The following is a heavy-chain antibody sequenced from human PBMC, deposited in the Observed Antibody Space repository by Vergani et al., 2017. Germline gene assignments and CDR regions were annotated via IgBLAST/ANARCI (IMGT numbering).Heavy chain of an antibody. CDR1: GYTFTGYY. CDR2: INPNSGGT. V-gene: IGHV1-2*02. J-gene: IGHJ6*02. D-gene: IGHD1-26*01. Sequence: QVQLVQSGAEVKKPGASVKVSCKASGYTFTGYYMHWVRQAPGQGLEWMGWINPNSGGTNYAQKFQGRVTMTRDTSISTAYMELRSLRSDDTAVYYCARDGIVGATPIYFYGMDVWGQGTTVTVSS. CDR3: ARDGIVGATPIYFYGMDV.